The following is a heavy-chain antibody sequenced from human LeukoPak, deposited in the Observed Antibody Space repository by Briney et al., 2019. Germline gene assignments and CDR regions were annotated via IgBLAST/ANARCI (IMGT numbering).Heavy chain of an antibody. Sequence: PGRSLTLSCAASVFTFCSYAMQWVRQAPGKGREGVAVISYDGSNKYYADSVKGRFTISRDNSKNTLYLQMNSLRAEDTAVYYCARDGGIAAATYLFDYWGQGTLVTVSS. CDR1: VFTFCSYA. V-gene: IGHV3-30*04. CDR2: ISYDGSNK. J-gene: IGHJ4*02. CDR3: ARDGGIAAATYLFDY. D-gene: IGHD6-13*01.